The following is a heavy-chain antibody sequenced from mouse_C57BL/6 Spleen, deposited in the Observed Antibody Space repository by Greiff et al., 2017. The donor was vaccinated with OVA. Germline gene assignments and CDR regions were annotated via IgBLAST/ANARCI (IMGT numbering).Heavy chain of an antibody. CDR3: ARADYDYDVGY. D-gene: IGHD2-4*01. J-gene: IGHJ2*01. CDR2: ISDGGSYT. V-gene: IGHV5-4*03. Sequence: EVKLMESGGGLVKPGGSLKLSCAASGFTFSSYAMSWVRQTPEKRLEWVATISDGGSYTYYPDNVKGRFTISRDNAKNNLYLQMSHLKSEDTAMYYCARADYDYDVGYWGQGTTLTVSS. CDR1: GFTFSSYA.